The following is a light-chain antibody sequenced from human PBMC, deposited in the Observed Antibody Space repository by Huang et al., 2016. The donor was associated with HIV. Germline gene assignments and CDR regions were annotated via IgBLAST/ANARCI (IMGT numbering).Light chain of an antibody. J-gene: IGKJ4*01. Sequence: IQLTQSPSSLSASVGDRVTITCRASQGISSYLAWYQQKLGKAPNLLIYGASTLQSGVPSRFSGSGSGTNFTLTISSLQPEDFATYYCQQLNSYPLTFGGGTKVEIK. CDR2: GAS. V-gene: IGKV1-9*01. CDR3: QQLNSYPLT. CDR1: QGISSY.